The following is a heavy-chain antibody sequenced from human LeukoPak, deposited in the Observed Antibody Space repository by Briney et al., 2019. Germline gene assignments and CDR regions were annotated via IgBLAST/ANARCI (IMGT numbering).Heavy chain of an antibody. Sequence: SETLSLTCAVYGGPFSGYYWSWIRQPPGKGLEWIGEINHSGSNNYNPSLKSRVTISVDTSKNQFSLKLSSVTAADTAVYYCARGSDWFDPWGQGALVTVSS. CDR3: ARGSDWFDP. CDR1: GGPFSGYY. V-gene: IGHV4-34*01. CDR2: INHSGSN. J-gene: IGHJ5*02. D-gene: IGHD3-3*01.